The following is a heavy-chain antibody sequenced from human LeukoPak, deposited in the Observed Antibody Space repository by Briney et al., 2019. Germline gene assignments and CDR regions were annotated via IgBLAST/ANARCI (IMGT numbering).Heavy chain of an antibody. CDR3: AKVPEGSYRYTLSD. CDR2: IWYDGSNK. J-gene: IGHJ4*02. CDR1: GFTFSSYG. D-gene: IGHD3-16*02. V-gene: IGHV3-30*02. Sequence: PGGSLRLSCAASGFTFSSYGMHWVRQAPGKGLEWVAFIWYDGSNKYYADSVKGRFAISRDNSKNTLYLQMNSLRAEDTAVYYCAKVPEGSYRYTLSDWGQGTLVTVSS.